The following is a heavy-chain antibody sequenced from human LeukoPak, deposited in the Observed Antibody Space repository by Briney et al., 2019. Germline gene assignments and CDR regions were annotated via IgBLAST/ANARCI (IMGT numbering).Heavy chain of an antibody. D-gene: IGHD3-10*01. CDR2: INHSGST. CDR1: GGSFSGYY. Sequence: SETLSLTCAVYGGSFSGYYWSWIRQPPGKGLEWIGEINHSGSTNYNPSLKSRVTISVDTSKNQFSLKLSSVTAADTAVYYCARQLLLWFGSTAWFDXXXXGTLVTVSS. CDR3: ARQLLLWFGSTAWFDX. J-gene: IGHJ5*02. V-gene: IGHV4-34*01.